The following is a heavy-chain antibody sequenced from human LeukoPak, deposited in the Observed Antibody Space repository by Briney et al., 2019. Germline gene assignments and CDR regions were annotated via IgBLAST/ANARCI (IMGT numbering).Heavy chain of an antibody. Sequence: ASVKVSYKTSGYSFTSYNLHWVRQAPGQWLEWMGIINPSGGNTNYAQKFQGRVTMTRDTSTSTVYMELSSLKSEDTAVYYCARVRDGYNDAYDIWGQGTMVTVSS. CDR3: ARVRDGYNDAYDI. V-gene: IGHV1-46*01. D-gene: IGHD5-24*01. CDR1: GYSFTSYN. J-gene: IGHJ3*02. CDR2: INPSGGNT.